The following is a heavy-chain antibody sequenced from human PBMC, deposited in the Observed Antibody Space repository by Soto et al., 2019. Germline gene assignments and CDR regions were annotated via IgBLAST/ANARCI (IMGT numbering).Heavy chain of an antibody. D-gene: IGHD3-3*01. CDR1: GFTFSDYY. V-gene: IGHV3-11*01. CDR3: ARGRFEFLEWPYYSYYCMDG. Sequence: GGSLRLSCAASGFTFSDYYMSWIRQAPGKGLEWVSYISSSGSTIYYADSVKGRFIISRDNAKNSLYLQMNSLRAEDTAVYYCARGRFEFLEWPYYSYYCMDGWGQGTTVTVSS. CDR2: ISSSGSTI. J-gene: IGHJ6*02.